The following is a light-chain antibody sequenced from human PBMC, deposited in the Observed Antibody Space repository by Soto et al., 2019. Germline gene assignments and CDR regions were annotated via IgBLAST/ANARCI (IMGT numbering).Light chain of an antibody. CDR1: QSVGRT. CDR3: QQYKQWPPYT. CDR2: CAS. Sequence: EIVMTQSPATLSLSPGERATLFCRASQSVGRTLAWYQQKPGQSPRLLVYCASTRANGTPARFSGRWSGTEFTLTLRSLQSEDVAGDYFQQYKQWPPYTFGQGTKVEIK. V-gene: IGKV3-15*01. J-gene: IGKJ2*01.